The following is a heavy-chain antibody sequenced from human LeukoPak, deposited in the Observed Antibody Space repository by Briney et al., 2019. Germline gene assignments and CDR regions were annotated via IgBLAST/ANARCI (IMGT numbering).Heavy chain of an antibody. Sequence: GGSLRLSCAASSFPFSSYWMHWVRQAPGKGQVLVSRINGDGSITTYADSVKGRFTISRDNAKNMLYLQLDSLTAEDTAVYYCSRGLVGYYHDSSTYPDSWGQGTLVTVSS. J-gene: IGHJ4*02. CDR3: SRGLVGYYHDSSTYPDS. V-gene: IGHV3-74*01. CDR1: SFPFSSYW. CDR2: INGDGSIT. D-gene: IGHD3-22*01.